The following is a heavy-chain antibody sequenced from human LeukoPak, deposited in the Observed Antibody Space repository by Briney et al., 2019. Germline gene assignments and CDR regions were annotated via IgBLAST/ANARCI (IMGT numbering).Heavy chain of an antibody. CDR2: IWYDGSNK. CDR1: GFTFSSYD. CDR3: ARGGSGSSPFDY. J-gene: IGHJ4*02. D-gene: IGHD3-10*01. Sequence: PGRSLRLSCAASGFTFSSYDMHWVRQAPGKGLEWVAVIWYDGSNKYYADSVRGRFTISRDNSKNTLYLQMNSLRADDTAVYYCARGGSGSSPFDYWGQGTLVTVSS. V-gene: IGHV3-33*01.